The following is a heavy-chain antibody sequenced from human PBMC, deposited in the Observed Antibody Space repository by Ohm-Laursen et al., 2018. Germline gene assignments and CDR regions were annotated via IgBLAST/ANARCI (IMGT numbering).Heavy chain of an antibody. CDR3: AKERKQIDY. CDR2: IKQDGDEK. D-gene: IGHD6-13*01. Sequence: GSLRLSCSASGFTFSDYYMSWIRQAPGKGLEWVANIKQDGDEKHYVDSVKGRFTVSRDNTKNSLYLQMNSLRAEDTALYYCAKERKQIDYWGQGTLVTVSS. J-gene: IGHJ4*02. V-gene: IGHV3-7*01. CDR1: GFTFSDYY.